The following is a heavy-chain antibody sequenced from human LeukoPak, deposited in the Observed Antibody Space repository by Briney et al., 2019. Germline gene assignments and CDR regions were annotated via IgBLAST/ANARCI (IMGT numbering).Heavy chain of an antibody. CDR3: ARRFHSSGPYSDY. V-gene: IGHV4-59*08. CDR1: GGSISSYY. J-gene: IGHJ4*02. CDR2: IYYSGST. D-gene: IGHD3-22*01. Sequence: SETLSLTCTVSGGSISSYYWSWIRQPPGKGLEWIGYIYYSGSTNYNPSLKSRVTISVDTSKNQFSMKLSSVTAADTAVYYCARRFHSSGPYSDYWGQGTLVTVSS.